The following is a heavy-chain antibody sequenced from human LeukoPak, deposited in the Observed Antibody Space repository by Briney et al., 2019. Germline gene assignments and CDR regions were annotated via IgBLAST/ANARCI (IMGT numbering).Heavy chain of an antibody. CDR3: ARDRPFFDY. CDR1: GFTFSSYA. CDR2: ISGLGDKI. Sequence: GGSLRLSCAASGFTFSSYAMRWVRQAPGKGLEWVSGISGLGDKIDYADSVRGRFTISRDSSKNTLYLQMNSLRTEDTAVYYCARDRPFFDYWGQGTLVTVSS. J-gene: IGHJ4*02. V-gene: IGHV3-23*01.